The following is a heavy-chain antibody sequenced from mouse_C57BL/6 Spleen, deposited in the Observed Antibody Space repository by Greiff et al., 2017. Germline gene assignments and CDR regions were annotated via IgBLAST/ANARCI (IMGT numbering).Heavy chain of an antibody. J-gene: IGHJ4*01. Sequence: VHLVESGAELARPGASVKMSCKASGYTFTSYTMHWVKQRPGQGLEWIGYINPSSGYTKYNQKFKDKATLTADKSSSTAYMQLSSLTSEDSAVYYCARGSYGSSYGAMDYWGQGTSVTVSS. CDR1: GYTFTSYT. D-gene: IGHD1-1*01. CDR2: INPSSGYT. CDR3: ARGSYGSSYGAMDY. V-gene: IGHV1-4*01.